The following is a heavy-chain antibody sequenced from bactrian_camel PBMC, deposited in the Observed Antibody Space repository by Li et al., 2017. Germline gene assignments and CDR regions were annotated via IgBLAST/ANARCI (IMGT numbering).Heavy chain of an antibody. CDR2: IDRYGGT. J-gene: IGHJ4*01. D-gene: IGHD5*01. CDR3: AADDKKMGWYLLEDEYKY. Sequence: HVQLVESGGGSVQAGGSLTLSCVASGYTHSSICMAWFRQAPGREREGVAAIDRYGGTSYTRSAKGRFTISKDNAANTLYLQMSDLKPEDTGLYYCAADDKKMGWYLLEDEYKYWGQGTQVTVS. CDR1: GYTHSSIC. V-gene: IGHV3S26*01.